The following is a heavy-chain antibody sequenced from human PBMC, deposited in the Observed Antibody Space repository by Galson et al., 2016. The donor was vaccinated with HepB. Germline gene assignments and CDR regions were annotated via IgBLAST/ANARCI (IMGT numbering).Heavy chain of an antibody. D-gene: IGHD3-10*01. Sequence: SLRLSCAASGFTFNAHWMNWVRQAPGKGLEWVANIRGDGRVRYYAESVRGRFTISRDNAKNSLYLLMNGLRVDETAVYYCTREMTGSYFDWGQGTLVTVSS. J-gene: IGHJ4*02. CDR2: IRGDGRVR. CDR1: GFTFNAHW. V-gene: IGHV3-7*01. CDR3: TREMTGSYFD.